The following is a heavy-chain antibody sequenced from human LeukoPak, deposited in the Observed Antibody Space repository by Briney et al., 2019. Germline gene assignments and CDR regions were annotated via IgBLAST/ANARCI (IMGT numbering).Heavy chain of an antibody. CDR2: INPNSGGT. CDR1: GYTFTGYY. CDR3: ARDTRRDGYNYFDY. Sequence: ASVKVSCKASGYTFTGYYMHWVRQAPGQGLEWMGWINPNSGGTNYAQKFQGRVTMTRDTSISTAYMELSRLRSDDTAVYYCARDTRRDGYNYFDYWGQGTLVTVSS. D-gene: IGHD5-24*01. J-gene: IGHJ4*02. V-gene: IGHV1-2*02.